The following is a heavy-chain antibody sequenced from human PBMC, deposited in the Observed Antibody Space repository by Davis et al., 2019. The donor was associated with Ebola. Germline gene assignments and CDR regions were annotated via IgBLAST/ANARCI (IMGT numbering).Heavy chain of an antibody. CDR3: ARWGEDFWSGYVDY. Sequence: PGGSLRLSCAASGFTFSSYSMNWVRQAPGKGLEWVSYISSSGSTIYYADSVKGRFTISRDNAKNSLYLQMNSLRAEDTAVYYCARWGEDFWSGYVDYWGQGALVTVSS. CDR1: GFTFSSYS. J-gene: IGHJ4*02. V-gene: IGHV3-48*04. D-gene: IGHD3-3*01. CDR2: ISSSGSTI.